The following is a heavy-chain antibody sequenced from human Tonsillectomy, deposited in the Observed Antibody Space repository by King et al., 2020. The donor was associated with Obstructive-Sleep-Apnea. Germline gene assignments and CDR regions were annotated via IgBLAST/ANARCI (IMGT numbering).Heavy chain of an antibody. Sequence: VQSGGSLRLSCAASGFTFSSYAMTCVRQAPGKGLEWVSTISGSGGSTYYADSVKGRFTISRDNSKNTLYLQMNSLRAEDTAVYYCANGGANHPFGPFDYWGQGSLVTVSS. J-gene: IGHJ4*02. CDR3: ANGGANHPFGPFDY. CDR1: GFTFSSYA. CDR2: ISGSGGST. D-gene: IGHD1-14*01. V-gene: IGHV3-23*01.